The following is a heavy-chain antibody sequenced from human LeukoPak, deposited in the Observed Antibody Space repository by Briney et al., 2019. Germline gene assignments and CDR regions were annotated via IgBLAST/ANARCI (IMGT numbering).Heavy chain of an antibody. J-gene: IGHJ3*02. D-gene: IGHD4-17*01. CDR3: AREDDYGDPLAFDI. CDR2: IYHSGST. CDR1: GYSISSGYY. Sequence: SETLSLTCTVSGYSISSGYYWGWIRQPPGKGLEWIGNIYHSGSTYYNPSLKSRVTMSVDTSKNQFSLKLSSVTAADTAVYYCAREDDYGDPLAFDIWGQGTMVTVSS. V-gene: IGHV4-38-2*02.